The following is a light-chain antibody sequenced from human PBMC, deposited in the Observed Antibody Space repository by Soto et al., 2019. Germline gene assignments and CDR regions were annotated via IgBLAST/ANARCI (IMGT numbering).Light chain of an antibody. CDR1: QSVSSY. CDR2: DAS. Sequence: EIVLTQSPATLSLSPGERATLSCRASQSVSSYLAWYQQKPGQAPRLLIYDASNRATGIPARFSGSGSGTDFPLTISSLEPEDFAVYYCQQSSNWPPVYTFGQGTKLEIK. J-gene: IGKJ2*01. CDR3: QQSSNWPPVYT. V-gene: IGKV3-11*01.